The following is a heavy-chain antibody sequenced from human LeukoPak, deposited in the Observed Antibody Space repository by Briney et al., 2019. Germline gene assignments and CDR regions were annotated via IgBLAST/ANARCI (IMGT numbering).Heavy chain of an antibody. CDR3: ARGGSDVDYVLFAP. Sequence: ASVKVSCKASGYTFTSYGISWVRQAPGQGLEWMGWISAYNGNTNYAQKLQGRVTITTDTSTSTAYMELRSLRSDDTAVYYCARGGSDVDYVLFAPWGQGTLVTVSS. CDR2: ISAYNGNT. J-gene: IGHJ5*02. CDR1: GYTFTSYG. V-gene: IGHV1-18*01. D-gene: IGHD4-17*01.